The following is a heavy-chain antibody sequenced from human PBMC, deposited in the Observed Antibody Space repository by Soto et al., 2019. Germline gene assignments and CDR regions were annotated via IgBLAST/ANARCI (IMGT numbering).Heavy chain of an antibody. Sequence: GGSLRLSCAASGFTFSSYSMNWVRQAPRKGLEWVSSISSSSSYIYYADSVKGRFTISRDNAKNSLYLQMNSLRAEDTAVYYCARDLWALAVAGTEPKIDAFDIWGQGTMVTVSS. CDR1: GFTFSSYS. D-gene: IGHD6-19*01. J-gene: IGHJ3*02. CDR3: ARDLWALAVAGTEPKIDAFDI. V-gene: IGHV3-21*01. CDR2: ISSSSSYI.